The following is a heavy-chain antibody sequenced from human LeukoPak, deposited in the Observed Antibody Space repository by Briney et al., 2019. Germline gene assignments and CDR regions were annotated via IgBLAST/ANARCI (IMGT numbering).Heavy chain of an antibody. CDR3: AKERSGIVGATGNWFDP. D-gene: IGHD1-26*01. CDR1: GFTFSSYA. J-gene: IGHJ5*02. V-gene: IGHV3-23*01. Sequence: GGSLRLSCAASGFTFSSYAMSWVRQAPGKGLEWVSAISGSGGSTYYADSVKGRFTISRDNSKNTLYLQMNSLRAEDTAVYYCAKERSGIVGATGNWFDPWGQGTLVTVSS. CDR2: ISGSGGST.